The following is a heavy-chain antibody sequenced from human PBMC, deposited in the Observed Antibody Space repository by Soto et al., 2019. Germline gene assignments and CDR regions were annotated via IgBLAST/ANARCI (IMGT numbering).Heavy chain of an antibody. CDR3: AKAYIHPSASCYHIDS. J-gene: IGHJ4*02. Sequence: PGGSLRLSCAPSGFTFSTCAMSWVRQAPGKGLEWVSTISGSGGGTYYTEYADSVKGRFTISRDDSKGTLHLQMNSLRAEDTALYFCAKAYIHPSASCYHIDSWGQGNQVTVSS. V-gene: IGHV3-23*01. CDR2: ISGSGGGT. CDR1: GFTFSTCA. D-gene: IGHD1-26*01.